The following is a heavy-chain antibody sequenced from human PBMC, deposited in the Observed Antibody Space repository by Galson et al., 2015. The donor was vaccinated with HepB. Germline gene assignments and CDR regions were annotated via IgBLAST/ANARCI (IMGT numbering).Heavy chain of an antibody. CDR3: AREFRIVGLVPRYYYMDV. CDR1: GFTFSSYS. Sequence: SLRLSCAASGFTFSSYSMNWVRQAPGKGLEWVSYISSSSSTIYYADSVKGRFTISRDNAKNSLYLQMNSLRDEDTAVYYCAREFRIVGLVPRYYYMDVWGKGTPVTV. V-gene: IGHV3-48*02. CDR2: ISSSSSTI. D-gene: IGHD2-21*01. J-gene: IGHJ6*03.